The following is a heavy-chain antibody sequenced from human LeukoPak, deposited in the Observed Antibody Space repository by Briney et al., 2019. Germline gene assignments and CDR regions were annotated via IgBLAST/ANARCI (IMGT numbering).Heavy chain of an antibody. D-gene: IGHD5-12*01. J-gene: IGHJ4*02. Sequence: ETLSLTCAVYGGSFSGYYWSWIRQPPGKGLEWIGEINHSGSTNYNPSLKSRVTISVDTSKNQFSLKLSSVTAADTAVYYCARVGPYSGYDWEVDYWGQGTLVTVSS. CDR3: ARVGPYSGYDWEVDY. CDR1: GGSFSGYY. V-gene: IGHV4-34*01. CDR2: INHSGST.